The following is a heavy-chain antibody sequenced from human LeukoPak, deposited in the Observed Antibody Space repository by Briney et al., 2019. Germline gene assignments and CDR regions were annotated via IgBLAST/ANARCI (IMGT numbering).Heavy chain of an antibody. V-gene: IGHV3-23*01. CDR3: AKEPNMSPLDY. CDR2: ISGSGGST. J-gene: IGHJ4*02. Sequence: GGSLRLSCAASGFTFSSYAMNWVRQAPGQGLEWVSAISGSGGSTFYADSVKGRFTISRDNSKNTLYLQMNSLRADDTAVYYCAKEPNMSPLDYWGQGTLVTVSS. D-gene: IGHD2/OR15-2a*01. CDR1: GFTFSSYA.